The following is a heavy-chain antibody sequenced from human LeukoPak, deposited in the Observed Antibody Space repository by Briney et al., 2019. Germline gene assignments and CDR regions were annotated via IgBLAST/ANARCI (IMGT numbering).Heavy chain of an antibody. CDR3: ARDRLRFLEYYGMDV. Sequence: PGGSLRLSCAASGFTFSSYGMHWVRQAPGKGLEWVAVIWYDGSNKYYADSVKGRFTISRDNSKNTLYLQMNSLRAEGTAVYYCARDRLRFLEYYGMDVWGQGTTVTVSS. D-gene: IGHD3-3*01. CDR2: IWYDGSNK. CDR1: GFTFSSYG. V-gene: IGHV3-33*01. J-gene: IGHJ6*02.